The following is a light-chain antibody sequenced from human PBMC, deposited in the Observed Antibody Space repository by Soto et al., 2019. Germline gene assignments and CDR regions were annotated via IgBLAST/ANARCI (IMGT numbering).Light chain of an antibody. CDR2: GAS. CDR1: QSITNY. J-gene: IGKJ1*01. CDR3: QQYCSSGT. V-gene: IGKV3-20*01. Sequence: NELTLYPANLSLYAGERAILSCRASQSITNYVGWYQQKPGQAPRLLIYGASIRATGIPDRFSGSGSGTDFTLTSCRLEPEDFAVYYCQQYCSSGTFGQGTKVDIK.